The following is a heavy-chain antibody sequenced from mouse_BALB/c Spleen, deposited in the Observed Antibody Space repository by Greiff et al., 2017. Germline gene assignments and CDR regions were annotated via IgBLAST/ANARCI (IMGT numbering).Heavy chain of an antibody. CDR3: ARHEEVSWFAY. V-gene: IGHV5-6*01. CDR2: ISSGGSYT. Sequence: EVQGVESGGDLVKPGGSLKLSCAASGFTFSSYGMSWVRQTPDKRLEWVATISSGGSYTYYPDSVKGRFTISRDNAKNTLYLQMSSLKSEDTAMYYCARHEEVSWFAYWGQGTLVTVSA. J-gene: IGHJ3*01. CDR1: GFTFSSYG.